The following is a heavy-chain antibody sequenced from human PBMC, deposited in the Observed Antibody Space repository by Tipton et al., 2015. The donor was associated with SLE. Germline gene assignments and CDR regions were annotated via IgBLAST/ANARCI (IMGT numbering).Heavy chain of an antibody. D-gene: IGHD3-16*01. V-gene: IGHV4-39*01. J-gene: IGHJ6*03. CDR1: GVSIGSSYYY. CDR3: TRQRGTAYYYYHMDV. CDR2: VYYSGST. Sequence: TLSLTCIVSGVSIGSSYYYWAWIRQPPGKGLAWIGTVYYSGSTYYNPSLKSRVTISVGTSTNQLSLRLTSVTAADTAVYYCTRQRGTAYYYYHMDVWGKGTTVTVSS.